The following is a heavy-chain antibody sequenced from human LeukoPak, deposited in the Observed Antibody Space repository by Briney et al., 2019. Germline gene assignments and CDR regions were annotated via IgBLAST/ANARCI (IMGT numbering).Heavy chain of an antibody. V-gene: IGHV3-23*01. J-gene: IGHJ5*02. CDR1: GFTFSGYA. CDR3: ANAVAGRENWFDP. D-gene: IGHD6-19*01. Sequence: GGSLRLSCAASGFTFSGYAMSWVRQAPGKGLEWVSAISGSGGSTYYADSVKGRFTISRDNSKNTLYLQMNSLRAEDTAVYSCANAVAGRENWFDPWGQGTLVTVSS. CDR2: ISGSGGST.